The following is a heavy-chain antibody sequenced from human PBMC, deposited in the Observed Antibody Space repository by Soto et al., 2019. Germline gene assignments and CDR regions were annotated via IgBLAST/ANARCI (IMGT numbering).Heavy chain of an antibody. D-gene: IGHD3-22*01. V-gene: IGHV3-74*01. Sequence: GGSLRISCAACGFTFSSYCMHWVRKAPGKGLVWVSRINSDGSSTSYADSVKGRFTISRDNAKNTLYLQMNSLRAEDTAVYYCARTEGTWYYYDSSGYPCDYWGQGTLVTVSS. CDR1: GFTFSSYC. J-gene: IGHJ4*02. CDR3: ARTEGTWYYYDSSGYPCDY. CDR2: INSDGSST.